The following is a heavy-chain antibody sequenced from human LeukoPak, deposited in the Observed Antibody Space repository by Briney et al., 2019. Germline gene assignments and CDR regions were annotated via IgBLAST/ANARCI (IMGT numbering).Heavy chain of an antibody. CDR1: GGTLSSGGYY. V-gene: IGHV4-31*03. Sequence: SQTLSLTCTVSGGTLSSGGYYWSWIRQHPGKGLEWIGYIYYSGSTYYNPSLKSRVTISVDTSKNQFSLKLSSVTAADTAVYYCARELLWFGTGDYYYGMDVWGQGTTVTVSS. CDR2: IYYSGST. CDR3: ARELLWFGTGDYYYGMDV. J-gene: IGHJ6*02. D-gene: IGHD3-10*01.